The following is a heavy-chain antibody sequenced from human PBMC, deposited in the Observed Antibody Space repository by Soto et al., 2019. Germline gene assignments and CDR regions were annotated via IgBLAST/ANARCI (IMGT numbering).Heavy chain of an antibody. CDR1: GFTFSSYG. Sequence: QVQLVASGGGVVQHGRSLRLSCAASGFTFSSYGLHWVRQAPGTGLEWVAVISYDGSNKSYADSVKGRFTISRDTSKNPLYLPMNSLRAEDTAVYYGANGGLWGPYYYGMDVWGQGTTDTFS. V-gene: IGHV3-30*18. D-gene: IGHD7-27*01. CDR3: ANGGLWGPYYYGMDV. J-gene: IGHJ6*02. CDR2: ISYDGSNK.